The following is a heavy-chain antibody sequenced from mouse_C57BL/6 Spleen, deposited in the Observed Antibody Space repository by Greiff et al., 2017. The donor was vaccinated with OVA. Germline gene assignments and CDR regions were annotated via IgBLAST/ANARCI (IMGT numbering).Heavy chain of an antibody. Sequence: EVQLQQSGPVLVKPGASVKMSCKASGYTFTDYYMNWVKQSHGKSLEWIGVINPYNGGPSYNQKFKGKATLTVDKSSSTAYMELNSLTSEDSAVYYCARRYYGSSPDVWGTGTTVTVSS. CDR2: INPYNGGP. V-gene: IGHV1-19*01. J-gene: IGHJ1*03. CDR1: GYTFTDYY. D-gene: IGHD1-1*01. CDR3: ARRYYGSSPDV.